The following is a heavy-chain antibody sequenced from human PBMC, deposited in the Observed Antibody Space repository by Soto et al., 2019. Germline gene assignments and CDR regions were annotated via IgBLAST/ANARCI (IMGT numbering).Heavy chain of an antibody. CDR2: ISSNGGST. J-gene: IGHJ5*02. Sequence: GGSLSLSCSASGFTFSSYAMHWVRQAPGKGLEYVSAISSNGGSTYYADSVKGRFTISRDNSKNTLYLQMSSLRAEDTAVYYCVKAGVLRYFDWYKGNWFDPWGQGTLVTVSS. CDR1: GFTFSSYA. D-gene: IGHD3-9*01. V-gene: IGHV3-64D*06. CDR3: VKAGVLRYFDWYKGNWFDP.